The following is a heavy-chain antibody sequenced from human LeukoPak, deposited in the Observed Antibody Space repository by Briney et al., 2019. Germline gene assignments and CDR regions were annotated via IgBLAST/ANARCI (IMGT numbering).Heavy chain of an antibody. J-gene: IGHJ6*02. CDR1: GGSISSGSYY. CDR2: IYTSGST. CDR3: ARGGYDFWSGSTYYYYGMDV. D-gene: IGHD3-3*01. V-gene: IGHV4-61*02. Sequence: SETLSLTCTVSGGSISSGSYYWSWIRQPAGKGLEWIGRIYTSGSTNYNPSLKSRVTISVDTSKNQFSLKLSSVTAADTAVYYCARGGYDFWSGSTYYYYGMDVWGQGTTVTVSS.